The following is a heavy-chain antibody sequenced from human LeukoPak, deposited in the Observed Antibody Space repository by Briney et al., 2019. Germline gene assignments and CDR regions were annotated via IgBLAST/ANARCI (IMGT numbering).Heavy chain of an antibody. CDR2: IIPILGIA. CDR1: GGTFSSYA. V-gene: IGHV1-69*04. D-gene: IGHD3-3*01. CDR3: ARAERFLGPMDV. Sequence: ASVKVSCKASGGTFSSYAISWVRQAPGQGLEWMGRIIPILGIASCAQKFQGRVTITADKSTSTAYMELSSLRSEDTAVYYCARAERFLGPMDVWGQGTTVTVSS. J-gene: IGHJ6*02.